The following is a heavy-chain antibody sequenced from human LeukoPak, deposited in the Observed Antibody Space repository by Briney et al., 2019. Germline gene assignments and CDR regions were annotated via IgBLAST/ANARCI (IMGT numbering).Heavy chain of an antibody. CDR2: ISGSGGST. CDR1: GFTFSGYG. V-gene: IGHV3-23*01. J-gene: IGHJ4*02. D-gene: IGHD1-26*01. Sequence: PGGTLRLSCAASGFTFSGYGMSWVRQAPGKGLEWVSAISGSGGSTYYADSVKGRFTISRDNSKNTLYLQMNSLRAEDTAVYYCAKISGSYSSFDYWGQGTLVTVSS. CDR3: AKISGSYSSFDY.